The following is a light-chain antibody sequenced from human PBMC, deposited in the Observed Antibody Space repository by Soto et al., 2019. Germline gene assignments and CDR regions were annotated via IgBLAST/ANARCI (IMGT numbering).Light chain of an antibody. CDR1: QSVANY. Sequence: EIVLTQSPATLSLSPGERATLSCRASQSVANYLAWYQQKPGQAPRLLISDASNRATGIPARFSGSGSGTDFTLTISSLEPEDFAVYYCQQRSNWPPITFGGGTKVDIK. CDR3: QQRSNWPPIT. V-gene: IGKV3-11*01. CDR2: DAS. J-gene: IGKJ4*01.